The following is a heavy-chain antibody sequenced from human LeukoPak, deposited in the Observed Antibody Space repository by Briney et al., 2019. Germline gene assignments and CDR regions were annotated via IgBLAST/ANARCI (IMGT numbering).Heavy chain of an antibody. V-gene: IGHV4-61*02. Sequence: PSETLSLTCTVSGGSISSGSYYWSWIRQPAGKGLEWIGRIYTSGSTNYNPSLKSRVTISVDTSKNQFSLKLSSVTAADTAVYYCARVGGYCSSTSCYYYYYMDVWGKGTTVTVSS. CDR1: GGSISSGSYY. D-gene: IGHD2-2*01. CDR2: IYTSGST. CDR3: ARVGGYCSSTSCYYYYYMDV. J-gene: IGHJ6*03.